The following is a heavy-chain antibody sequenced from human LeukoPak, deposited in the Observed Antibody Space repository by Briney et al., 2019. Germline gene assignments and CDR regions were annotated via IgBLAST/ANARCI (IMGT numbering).Heavy chain of an antibody. CDR2: IKQDGSEK. V-gene: IGHV3-7*01. CDR1: GFTFSSYW. J-gene: IGHJ4*02. CDR3: ARDRGSNYGGAFDY. D-gene: IGHD4-11*01. Sequence: GGSLRLSCAASGFTFSSYWMSWVRQAPGKGLEWVANIKQDGSEKYSVDSVEGRFTISRGNAKNSLYLQMNSLRAEDTAVYYCARDRGSNYGGAFDYWGQGTLVTVSS.